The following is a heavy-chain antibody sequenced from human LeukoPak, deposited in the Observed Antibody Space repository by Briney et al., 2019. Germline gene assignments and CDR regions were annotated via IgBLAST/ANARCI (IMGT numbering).Heavy chain of an antibody. CDR1: GGSISSSSYY. V-gene: IGHV4-39*01. CDR3: ARHKHAYYYDSSGYFLDY. Sequence: SETLSLTCTVSGGSISSSSYYWGWIRQPPGKGLEWIGSIYYSGSTYYNPSLKSRVTISVDTSKNQFSLKLSSVTAADTAVHYCARHKHAYYYDSSGYFLDYWGQGTLVTVSS. CDR2: IYYSGST. D-gene: IGHD3-22*01. J-gene: IGHJ4*02.